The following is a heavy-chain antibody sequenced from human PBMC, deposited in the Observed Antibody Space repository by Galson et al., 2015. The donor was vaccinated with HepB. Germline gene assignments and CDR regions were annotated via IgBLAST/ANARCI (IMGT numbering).Heavy chain of an antibody. J-gene: IGHJ3*02. CDR2: ISGSGGRT. D-gene: IGHD3-10*01. CDR1: GFTSSSYA. Sequence: SLRLSCAASGFTSSSYAMNWVRQAPGKGLEWVSGISGSGGRTEYADSVKGRFTISRDNSKNTLYLQMNSLRAEDTAVYYCAKVKSAYYYGSGTQGEAFDIWGQGTMVTVSS. V-gene: IGHV3-23*01. CDR3: AKVKSAYYYGSGTQGEAFDI.